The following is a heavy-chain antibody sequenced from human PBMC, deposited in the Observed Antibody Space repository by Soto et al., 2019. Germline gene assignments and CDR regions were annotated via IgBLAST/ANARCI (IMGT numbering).Heavy chain of an antibody. CDR3: AKHRGDYYDSSGYYPPGX. CDR1: GFTFNNYA. CDR2: ISGRGGGK. V-gene: IGHV3-23*01. Sequence: GGSLRLSCAASGFTFNNYAMSWVRQAPGKGLEWVSTISGRGGGKFYADSVRGRFTISRDNSKNILFLQMNSLRAEDTAVYYCAKHRGDYYDSSGYYPPGXWGQVTLVTVSX. J-gene: IGHJ4*02. D-gene: IGHD3-22*01.